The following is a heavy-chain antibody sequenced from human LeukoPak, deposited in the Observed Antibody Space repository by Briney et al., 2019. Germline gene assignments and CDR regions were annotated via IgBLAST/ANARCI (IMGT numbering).Heavy chain of an antibody. Sequence: SETLSLTCGVSGGSISNTNWWTWVRQPPGKGLEWIGEVNLQGSTNYNPSLKSRVTISVDKSKNQFSLKPSSMSAADTAVYYCATKRTDAARTFDYWGQGTLVTVSS. D-gene: IGHD1-14*01. J-gene: IGHJ4*02. V-gene: IGHV4-4*02. CDR2: VNLQGST. CDR1: GGSISNTNW. CDR3: ATKRTDAARTFDY.